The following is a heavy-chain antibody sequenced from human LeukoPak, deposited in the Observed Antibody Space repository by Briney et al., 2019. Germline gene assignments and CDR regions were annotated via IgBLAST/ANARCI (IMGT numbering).Heavy chain of an antibody. CDR2: IIPIFGTA. CDR1: GGTFSSYA. Sequence: ASVKVSCKASGGTFSSYAISWVRQAPGQGLEWMGRIIPIFGTANYAQKFQGRVTITTDESTSTAYMELSSLRSEDTAVYYCARVVSYGGNLLFDYWGQGTLVTVSS. D-gene: IGHD4/OR15-4a*01. J-gene: IGHJ4*02. V-gene: IGHV1-69*05. CDR3: ARVVSYGGNLLFDY.